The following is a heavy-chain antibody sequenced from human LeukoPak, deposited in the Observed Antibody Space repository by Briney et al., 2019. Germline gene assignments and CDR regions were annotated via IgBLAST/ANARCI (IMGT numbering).Heavy chain of an antibody. CDR1: GGSFSGYY. Sequence: SETLSLTCAVYGGSFSGYYWSWIRQPPGKGLEWIGEINHSGSTNYNPSLKSRVTISVDTSKNQFSLKLSSVTAADTAVYYCARMRDWFDPWGQGTLVTVSS. J-gene: IGHJ5*02. CDR3: ARMRDWFDP. CDR2: INHSGST. V-gene: IGHV4-34*01.